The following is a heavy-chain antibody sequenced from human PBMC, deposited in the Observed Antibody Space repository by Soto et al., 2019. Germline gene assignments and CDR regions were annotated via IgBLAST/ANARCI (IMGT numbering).Heavy chain of an antibody. CDR2: IYYSGST. D-gene: IGHD3-22*01. CDR1: GGSVSSGSYY. Sequence: SETLSLTCTVSGGSVSSGSYYWSWIRQPPGKGLEWIGYIYYSGSTNYNPSLKSRVTISVDTSKNQFSLKLSSVTAADTAVYHCARDVGRTYYYDSSGYLDAFDIWGQGTMVTVS. V-gene: IGHV4-61*01. J-gene: IGHJ3*02. CDR3: ARDVGRTYYYDSSGYLDAFDI.